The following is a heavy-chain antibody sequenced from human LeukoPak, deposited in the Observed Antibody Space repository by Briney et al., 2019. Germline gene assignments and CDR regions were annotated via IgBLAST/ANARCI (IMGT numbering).Heavy chain of an antibody. V-gene: IGHV4-30-4*01. Sequence: SETLSLTCTVSGGSISSGDYYWSWIRQPPGKGLEWIGYIYYSGSTYYNPSLKSRVTISVDTSKNQFSLKLSSVTAADTAVYYCARAAAPYYDILTAALLDWGQGTLVTVSS. CDR1: GGSISSGDYY. CDR3: ARAAAPYYDILTAALLD. CDR2: IYYSGST. D-gene: IGHD3-9*01. J-gene: IGHJ4*02.